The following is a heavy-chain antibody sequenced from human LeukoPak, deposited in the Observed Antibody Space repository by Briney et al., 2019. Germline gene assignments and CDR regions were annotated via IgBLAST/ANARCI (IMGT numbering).Heavy chain of an antibody. V-gene: IGHV4-34*01. CDR2: ISHSGST. CDR1: GGSFSGYY. CDR3: ARGRITMVRGVRKLYGMDV. D-gene: IGHD3-10*01. Sequence: SETLSLTCAVYGGSFSGYYWSWIRQPPGKGLEWIGEISHSGSTNYNPSLKSRVTISVDTSKNQFSLKLSSVTAADTAVYYCARGRITMVRGVRKLYGMDVWGKGTTVTVSS. J-gene: IGHJ6*04.